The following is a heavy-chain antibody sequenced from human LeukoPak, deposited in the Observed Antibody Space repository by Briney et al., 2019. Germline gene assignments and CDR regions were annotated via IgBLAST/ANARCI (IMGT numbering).Heavy chain of an antibody. CDR2: INPNSGGT. J-gene: IGHJ4*02. V-gene: IGHV1-2*02. Sequence: ASVKVSCKASAYTFTGYYMHWVRQAPGQGLEWMGWINPNSGGTNYAQKFQGRVTMTRDTSISTAYMELSRLRSDDTAVYYCARPANDFWSGYYTDWGQGTLVTVSS. CDR3: ARPANDFWSGYYTD. CDR1: AYTFTGYY. D-gene: IGHD3-3*01.